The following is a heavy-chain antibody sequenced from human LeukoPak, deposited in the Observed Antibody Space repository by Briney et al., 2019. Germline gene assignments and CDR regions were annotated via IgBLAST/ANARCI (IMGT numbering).Heavy chain of an antibody. CDR3: AKDVDTAMVTYYFDY. CDR1: GFTFSSYG. D-gene: IGHD5-18*01. CDR2: IRYDGSNK. V-gene: IGHV3-30*02. Sequence: GGSLRLSCAASGFTFSSYGMHWARQAPGKGLEWVAFIRYDGSNKYYADSVKGRFTISRDNSKNTLYLQMNSLRAEDTAVYYCAKDVDTAMVTYYFDYWGQGTLVTVSS. J-gene: IGHJ4*02.